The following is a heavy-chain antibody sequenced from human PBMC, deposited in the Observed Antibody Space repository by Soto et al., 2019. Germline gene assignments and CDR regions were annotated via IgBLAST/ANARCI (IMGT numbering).Heavy chain of an antibody. V-gene: IGHV4-39*01. J-gene: IGHJ6*02. D-gene: IGHD3-10*01. CDR2: FYYSGST. CDR3: ARHVFITVVRGGIMTFEYYNGMDV. CDR1: EGNSSSRSYY. Sequence: SLTLCVRYSVAEGNSSSRSYYRGWNRQTQEKRQEWIGSFYYSGSTYYNPSLKSRVTISVDTSKNQFSLRLSSVTAADTAFYYCARHVFITVVRGGIMTFEYYNGMDVWGQGTTVTVSS.